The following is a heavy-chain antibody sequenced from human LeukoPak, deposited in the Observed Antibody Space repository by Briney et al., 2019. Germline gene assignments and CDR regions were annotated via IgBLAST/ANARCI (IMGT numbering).Heavy chain of an antibody. CDR3: ARADYGDRPPYY. D-gene: IGHD4-17*01. V-gene: IGHV1-69*01. J-gene: IGHJ4*02. CDR1: GGTFSSYA. Sequence: SVKVSCKASGGTFSSYAISWVRQAPGQGLEWMGGIIPIFGTANYAQKFQGRVTITADESTSTVYMELSSLRSEDTAVYYCARADYGDRPPYYWGQGTLVTVSS. CDR2: IIPIFGTA.